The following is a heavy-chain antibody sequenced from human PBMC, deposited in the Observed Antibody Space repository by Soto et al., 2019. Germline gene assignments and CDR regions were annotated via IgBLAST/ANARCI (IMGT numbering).Heavy chain of an antibody. CDR2: VYYGGRS. CDR1: SAPVSSTTYT. CDR3: ARSSTSANYFDY. D-gene: IGHD2-2*01. V-gene: IGHV4-39*01. J-gene: IGHJ4*02. Sequence: NPSETLSLTCTVSSAPVSSTTYTWGWIRQPPGKGLEWVASVYYGGRSYYNPSLNSRVTISVDTSKNQFSLKMTSVTAADTAVYYCARSSTSANYFDYWGQGTLVTVSS.